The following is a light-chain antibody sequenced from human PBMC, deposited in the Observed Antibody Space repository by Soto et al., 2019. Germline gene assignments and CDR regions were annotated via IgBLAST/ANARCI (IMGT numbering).Light chain of an antibody. J-gene: IGKJ3*01. CDR3: QQFGSSPGFT. V-gene: IGKV3-20*01. CDR1: QSINSRY. Sequence: EIVLTQSPGTLSLSPGERATLSCRASQSINSRYLAWYQQKPGQGPRLLIYGASSRATGIPDRFSGSGSGTDFNLTISRLEPEDFAVYYCQQFGSSPGFTFGPGTKVDIK. CDR2: GAS.